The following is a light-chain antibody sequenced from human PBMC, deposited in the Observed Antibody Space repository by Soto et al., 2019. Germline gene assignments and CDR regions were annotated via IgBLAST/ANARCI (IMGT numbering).Light chain of an antibody. CDR1: QGISRC. CDR3: QQYDSYPWT. Sequence: IRMTQSPSSFSASIGDRVTITCRASQGISRCLAWYQQKPGKAPNLLMYAASTLQSGVPSRFSGRGSGKYFTLTISCLQAEYFTIYYCQQYDSYPWTFGQGTEVEIK. CDR2: AAS. J-gene: IGKJ1*01. V-gene: IGKV1-8*01.